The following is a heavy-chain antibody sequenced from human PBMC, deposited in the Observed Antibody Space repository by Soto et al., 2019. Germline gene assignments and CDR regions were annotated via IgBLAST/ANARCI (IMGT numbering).Heavy chain of an antibody. V-gene: IGHV1-69*02. Sequence: QVQLVQSGAEVKKPGSSVKVSCKASGGTLNTYTMNWVRQAPGQGLEWMGRLIPVLDIVNYAQKFKGRVTLIADKPTNTADVELSSLTSEDTAVYYCASAPRGPYGQLLSNYHYYGMNVWGQGTSVTVSS. J-gene: IGHJ6*02. D-gene: IGHD3-10*01. CDR1: GGTLNTYT. CDR2: LIPVLDIV. CDR3: ASAPRGPYGQLLSNYHYYGMNV.